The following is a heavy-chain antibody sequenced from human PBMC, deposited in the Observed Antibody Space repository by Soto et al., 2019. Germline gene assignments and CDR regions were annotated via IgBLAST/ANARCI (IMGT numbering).Heavy chain of an antibody. J-gene: IGHJ5*02. CDR2: VIPILGMA. V-gene: IGHV1-69*04. CDR3: ARGGAVVVPGAVDRHNWFDP. Sequence: SVKVSCKASGGTFSSYSFSWVRQAPGQGLEWMGRVIPILGMANYAQKFQGRVTITADKSTSTVYMELSSLRSEDTAVYYCARGGAVVVPGAVDRHNWFDPWGQGTLVTVSS. D-gene: IGHD2-2*01. CDR1: GGTFSSYS.